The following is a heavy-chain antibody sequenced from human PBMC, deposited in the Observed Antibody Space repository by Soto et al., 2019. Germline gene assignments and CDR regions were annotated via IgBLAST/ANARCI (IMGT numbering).Heavy chain of an antibody. CDR1: GFSLTTSGVG. J-gene: IGHJ4*02. Sequence: QITLNESGPTQVKPRQTLTLTCTFSGFSLTTSGVGVGWIRQSPGKAPEWLALIYWDAAKHYSPSLKSRHTITKDTSKNPVVLTMAELDPADTATYSCAHRVLRTVFGLVTTTAIYFDLWGQGTPVAVSS. V-gene: IGHV2-5*02. CDR3: AHRVLRTVFGLVTTTAIYFDL. CDR2: IYWDAAK. D-gene: IGHD3-3*01.